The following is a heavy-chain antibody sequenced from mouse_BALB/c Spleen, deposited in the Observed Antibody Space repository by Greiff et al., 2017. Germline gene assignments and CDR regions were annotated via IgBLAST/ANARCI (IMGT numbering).Heavy chain of an antibody. CDR3: ARHEEKRYGSSSYYAMDY. CDR2: FYPGSGSI. Sequence: VQLQQSGAELVKPGASVKLSCKASGYTFTEYIIHWVKQRSGQGLEWIGWFYPGSGSIKYNEKFKDKATLTADKSSSTVYMELSRLTSEDSAVYFCARHEEKRYGSSSYYAMDYWGQGTSVTVSS. V-gene: IGHV1-62-2*01. D-gene: IGHD1-1*01. CDR1: GYTFTEYI. J-gene: IGHJ4*01.